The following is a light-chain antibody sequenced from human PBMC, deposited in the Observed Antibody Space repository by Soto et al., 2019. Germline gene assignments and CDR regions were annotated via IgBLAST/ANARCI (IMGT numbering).Light chain of an antibody. J-gene: IGKJ1*01. CDR2: GAS. Sequence: ESVLTQSPATLSLSPGEGTTLSFRASQRITTYLAWYQQKPGQAPRLLIYGASNRATGIPDRFSGSGSGTDFTLTISRLEPEDFAVYYCQQYGSSGTFGQGTKVDI. CDR3: QQYGSSGT. V-gene: IGKV3-20*01. CDR1: QRITTY.